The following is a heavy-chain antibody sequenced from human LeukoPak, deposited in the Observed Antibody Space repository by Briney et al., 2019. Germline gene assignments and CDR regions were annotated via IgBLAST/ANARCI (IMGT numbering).Heavy chain of an antibody. D-gene: IGHD6-13*01. CDR3: ARGRGRPDSSSWYISYY. Sequence: ASVKVSCKASGYTFTGYYMHWVRQAPGQGLEWMGWINPNSGGTNYAQKFQGRVTMTRDTSISTAYMELSRLRSDDTAVYYCARGRGRPDSSSWYISYYWGQGTLVTVSS. CDR2: INPNSGGT. V-gene: IGHV1-2*02. CDR1: GYTFTGYY. J-gene: IGHJ4*02.